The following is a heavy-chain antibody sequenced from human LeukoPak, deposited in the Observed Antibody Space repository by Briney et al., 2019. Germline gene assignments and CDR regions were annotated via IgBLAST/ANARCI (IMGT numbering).Heavy chain of an antibody. V-gene: IGHV3-48*03. CDR2: ISNSGSTI. Sequence: GGSLRLSCAASGFTFSYYEMNWVRQAPGKGLEWVSYISNSGSTIYYTDSVKGRFTISRDNAKNSLYLQMNSLRAVDTAVYYCASRAGLDYWGQGTLVTVSS. CDR1: GFTFSYYE. J-gene: IGHJ4*02. CDR3: ASRAGLDY.